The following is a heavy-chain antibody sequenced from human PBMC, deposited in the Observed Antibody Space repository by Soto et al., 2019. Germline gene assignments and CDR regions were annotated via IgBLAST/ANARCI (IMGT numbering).Heavy chain of an antibody. CDR1: GGTFSRYS. V-gene: IGHV1-69*08. CDR3: AGEDRDRETGLVPAAIDRMDV. J-gene: IGHJ6*02. Sequence: QVQLVQSGAEVKKPGSSVKVSCKASGGTFSRYSITWVRQAPGHGLEWIGRIIPIFGIPTYAQKFQDRVTITADESKSTEYMEPSSLRSDDTAVYSCAGEDRDRETGLVPAAIDRMDVWGQGTTVTVSS. D-gene: IGHD2-2*01. CDR2: IIPIFGIP.